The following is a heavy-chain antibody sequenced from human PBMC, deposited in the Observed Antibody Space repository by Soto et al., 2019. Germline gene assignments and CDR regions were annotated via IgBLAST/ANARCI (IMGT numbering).Heavy chain of an antibody. CDR1: GFTVSSNY. CDR3: ARETMVRGVTQYNWFDP. V-gene: IGHV3-66*01. CDR2: IYSGGST. J-gene: IGHJ5*02. Sequence: EVQLVESGGGLVQPGGSLRLSCASSGFTVSSNYMSWVRQAPGKGLEWVSVIYSGGSTYYADSVKGRFTISRDNSKNTLYLQMNSLRAEDIAVYYCARETMVRGVTQYNWFDPWGQGTLVTVSS. D-gene: IGHD3-10*01.